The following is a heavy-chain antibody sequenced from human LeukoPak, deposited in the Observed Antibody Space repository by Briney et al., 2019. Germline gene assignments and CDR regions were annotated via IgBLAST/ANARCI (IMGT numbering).Heavy chain of an antibody. CDR2: ISGIGGST. CDR1: GFTFSSYA. J-gene: IGHJ5*02. V-gene: IGHV3-23*01. Sequence: GGTLRLSCAASGFTFSSYALSWVRQAPGKGLEWDSVISGIGGSTYYADSVKGRFTISRDNSKNTLYLQMNSLRAEDTAVYYCATDGAGFDTWGQGVLVTVSS. CDR3: ATDGAGFDT.